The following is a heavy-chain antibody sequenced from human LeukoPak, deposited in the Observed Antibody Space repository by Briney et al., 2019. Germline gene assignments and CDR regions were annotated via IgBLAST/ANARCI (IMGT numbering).Heavy chain of an antibody. D-gene: IGHD2/OR15-2a*01. J-gene: IGHJ4*02. CDR1: GFTFSSYA. CDR2: IKQDGSEK. CDR3: ARGGLSIMGY. Sequence: GGSLRLSCAASGFTFSSYAMSWVRQAPGKGLEWVANIKQDGSEKYYVDSVKGRFTISRDNARNSLYLQMNSLRAEDTAVYFCARGGLSIMGYWGQGTLVTVSS. V-gene: IGHV3-7*03.